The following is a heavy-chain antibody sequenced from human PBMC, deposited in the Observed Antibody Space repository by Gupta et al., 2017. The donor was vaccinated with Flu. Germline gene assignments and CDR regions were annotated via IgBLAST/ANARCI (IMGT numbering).Heavy chain of an antibody. V-gene: IGHV3-23*01. CDR3: AKDSGRLGAREVFDS. CDR2: ISAGSDTM. CDR1: AFTFSNFA. D-gene: IGHD3-10*01. Sequence: VQLLESGGDLIQSGGSLRLSCEASAFTFSNFAMTWVRQAPGMGLEWVASISAGSDTMYYAESVRGRFIIFRDNSQNTLYLQMNDLRADDTALYYCAKDSGRLGAREVFDSWGRGTRVTVSS. J-gene: IGHJ4*02.